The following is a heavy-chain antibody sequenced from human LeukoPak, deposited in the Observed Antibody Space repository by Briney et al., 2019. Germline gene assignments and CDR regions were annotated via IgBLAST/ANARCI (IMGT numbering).Heavy chain of an antibody. Sequence: GGSLRLSCAASGFTFSRFWIYWVRHAPGKGLVWVGRVRAKTDGGTTEYAAPVKGRFSISRDDSTNTVYLQMNSLITEDTAIYYCAADTPVPLAQIDYWGQGALVTVSS. D-gene: IGHD2/OR15-2a*01. CDR2: VRAKTDGGTT. J-gene: IGHJ4*02. CDR1: GFTFSRFW. CDR3: AADTPVPLAQIDY. V-gene: IGHV3-15*01.